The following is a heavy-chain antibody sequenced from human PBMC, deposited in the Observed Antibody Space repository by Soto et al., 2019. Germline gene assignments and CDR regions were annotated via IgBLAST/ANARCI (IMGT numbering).Heavy chain of an antibody. V-gene: IGHV1-46*01. J-gene: IGHJ4*02. CDR1: GYTFTHYY. Sequence: ASVKVSCKASGYTFTHYYIHWVRQAPGQGLEWMGIINPNGGITAYAQKFRAGFTMTRDTSTSTVYLELSSLRSEDSAIYYCATSVNSAMAFDYWGQGTLVTVSS. CDR2: INPNGGIT. D-gene: IGHD5-18*01. CDR3: ATSVNSAMAFDY.